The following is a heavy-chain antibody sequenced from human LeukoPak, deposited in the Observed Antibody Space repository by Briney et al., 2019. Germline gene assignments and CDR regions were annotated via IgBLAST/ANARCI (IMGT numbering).Heavy chain of an antibody. Sequence: SETLSLTCTVSGGSISSSSYYWSWIRQPPGKGLEWIGYIYYSGSTNYNPSLKSRVTISVDTSKNQFSLKLSSVTAADTAVYYCARVPFYWGQGTLVTVSS. CDR2: IYYSGST. CDR3: ARVPFY. V-gene: IGHV4-61*01. J-gene: IGHJ4*02. CDR1: GGSISSSSYY.